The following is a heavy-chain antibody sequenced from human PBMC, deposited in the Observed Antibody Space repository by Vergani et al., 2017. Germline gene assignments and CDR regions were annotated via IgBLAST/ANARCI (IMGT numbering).Heavy chain of an antibody. CDR1: GFTFSSYS. Sequence: EVQLVESGGGPVKPGGSLRLSCAASGFTFSSYSMNWVRQAPGKGLEWVSSISSSSSYIYYADSVKGRFTISRDNAKNSLYLQMNSLRAEDTAVYYCARDRDTAMVHDYWGQGTLVTVSS. J-gene: IGHJ4*02. V-gene: IGHV3-21*01. D-gene: IGHD5-18*01. CDR3: ARDRDTAMVHDY. CDR2: ISSSSSYI.